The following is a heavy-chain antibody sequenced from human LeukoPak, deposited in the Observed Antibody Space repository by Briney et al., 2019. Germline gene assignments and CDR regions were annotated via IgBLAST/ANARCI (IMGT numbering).Heavy chain of an antibody. CDR3: AKEGTVTTFSGLGFDY. CDR2: ISYDGSNK. Sequence: QTGGSLRLSCAASGFTFSSYGMHWVRQAPGKGLEWVAVISYDGSNKYYTDSVKGRFTISRDNSKNTVYLQMNSLRAEDTAVYYCAKEGTVTTFSGLGFDYWGQGTLVTVSS. CDR1: GFTFSSYG. V-gene: IGHV3-30*18. D-gene: IGHD4-17*01. J-gene: IGHJ4*02.